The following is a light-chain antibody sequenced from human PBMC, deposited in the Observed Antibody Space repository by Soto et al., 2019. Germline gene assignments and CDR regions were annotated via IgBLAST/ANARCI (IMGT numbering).Light chain of an antibody. Sequence: QSVLTQPASVSGSPGQSITISCTGTSSDVGSYNLVSWYQQHPGKAPKLMIYEVSKRPSGVSNRFSGSKSGNTASLTISGLQAEDEADYYCCSYAGSSTPRFGTGTKVNVL. V-gene: IGLV2-23*02. CDR2: EVS. CDR3: CSYAGSSTPR. CDR1: SSDVGSYNL. J-gene: IGLJ1*01.